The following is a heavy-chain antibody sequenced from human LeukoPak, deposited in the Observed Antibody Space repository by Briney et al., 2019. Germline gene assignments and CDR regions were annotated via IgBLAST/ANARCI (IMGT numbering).Heavy chain of an antibody. D-gene: IGHD3-3*01. V-gene: IGHV4-59*01. J-gene: IGHJ6*03. CDR3: ARELHYDFWSGYYGLDYYYYYMDV. CDR1: GGSINGYY. Sequence: PSETLSLTCNVSGGSINGYYWTWIRQPPGKGLEWIGYIYYSGSTNYNPSLKSRVTISVDTSKNQFSLKLSSVTAADTAVYYCARELHYDFWSGYYGLDYYYYYMDVWGKGTTVTVSS. CDR2: IYYSGST.